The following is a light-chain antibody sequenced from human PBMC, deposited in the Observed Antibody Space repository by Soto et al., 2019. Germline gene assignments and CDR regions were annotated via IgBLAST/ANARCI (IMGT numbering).Light chain of an antibody. CDR3: QQTYSTFVS. Sequence: DIQMTQSPSSLSASVADRVTITCRSSQTISTFLHWFQQKPGKAPNLLIYDASSLQSGVPSRFSGSGSGTDFTLTISSLQPEDFGTYYCQQTYSTFVSFGGGTKVDIK. CDR2: DAS. V-gene: IGKV1-39*01. CDR1: QTISTF. J-gene: IGKJ4*01.